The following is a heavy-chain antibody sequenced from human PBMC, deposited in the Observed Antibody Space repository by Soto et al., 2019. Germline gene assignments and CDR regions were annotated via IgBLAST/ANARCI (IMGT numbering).Heavy chain of an antibody. Sequence: QVQLQESGPGLVKPSETLSLTCTVSSGSINIYYWSWIRQPPGKGLEWIGYINYSGSTNYNPSLKSRVTISLDTSMNQGSLRLSSVTAADTAVYYCAGGRDYSGYVYDYWGPGTLVTVSS. V-gene: IGHV4-59*01. J-gene: IGHJ4*02. CDR1: SGSINIYY. D-gene: IGHD5-12*01. CDR2: INYSGST. CDR3: AGGRDYSGYVYDY.